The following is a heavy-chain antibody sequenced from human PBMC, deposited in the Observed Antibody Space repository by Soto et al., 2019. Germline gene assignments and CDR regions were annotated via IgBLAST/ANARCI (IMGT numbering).Heavy chain of an antibody. CDR2: VKSRGDGGTT. V-gene: IGHV3-15*07. CDR1: GFTFTNAW. CDR3: TTRYDFYYGLDV. Sequence: EVQLVESGGALIKPGGSLRLSYAASGFTFTNAWMNWVRQAPGKGLEWVGRVKSRGDGGTTDYAAPVKGRFTVSRDDSKNRFFLQMNSLKIEDTAVYYCTTRYDFYYGLDVWGQGTTVIVSS. J-gene: IGHJ6*02.